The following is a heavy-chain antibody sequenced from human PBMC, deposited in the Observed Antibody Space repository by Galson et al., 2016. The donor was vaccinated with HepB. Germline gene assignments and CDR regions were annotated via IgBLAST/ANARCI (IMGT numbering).Heavy chain of an antibody. CDR3: ASHLAIISGTAVAGHPFIDYFDY. CDR1: GGPISSSSYY. CDR2: IYYSGST. J-gene: IGHJ4*02. V-gene: IGHV4-39*02. D-gene: IGHD1-7*01. Sequence: SETLSLTCTVSGGPISSSSYYWGWIRQPPGKGLEWIGSIYYSGSTYYNPSLKSRVTISVDRSKNHFSLKLSSVTAADTAVYYCASHLAIISGTAVAGHPFIDYFDYWGQGTLVTVSS.